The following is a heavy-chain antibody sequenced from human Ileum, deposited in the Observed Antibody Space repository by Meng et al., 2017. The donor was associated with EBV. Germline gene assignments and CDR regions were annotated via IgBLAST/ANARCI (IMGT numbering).Heavy chain of an antibody. J-gene: IGHJ5*02. V-gene: IGHV4-34*01. Sequence: QGRLQQWGTGLLRPSETLSLPCAVYGGSFNDYYWTWLRQPPGKGLEWIGEIDQSGYTKFNPSLSSRATISRDTSNNQFSLRLNSVTAADTALYYCARYGRCNGNSFYCFDPWGQGTLVTVSS. CDR1: GGSFNDYY. CDR2: IDQSGYT. D-gene: IGHD4-23*01. CDR3: ARYGRCNGNSFYCFDP.